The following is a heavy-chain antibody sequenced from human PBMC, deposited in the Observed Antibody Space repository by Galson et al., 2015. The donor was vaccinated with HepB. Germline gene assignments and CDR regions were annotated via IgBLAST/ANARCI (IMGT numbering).Heavy chain of an antibody. Sequence: QSGAEVKKPGESLKISCKGSGYSFTSYWIGWVRQMPGKGLEWMGIIYPGDSDTRYSPSFQGQVTISADKSISTAYLQWSSLKASDTAMYYCARQLSRVTMVRGVSEKNWFDPWGQGTLVTVSS. CDR1: GYSFTSYW. CDR3: ARQLSRVTMVRGVSEKNWFDP. J-gene: IGHJ5*02. D-gene: IGHD3-10*01. V-gene: IGHV5-51*01. CDR2: IYPGDSDT.